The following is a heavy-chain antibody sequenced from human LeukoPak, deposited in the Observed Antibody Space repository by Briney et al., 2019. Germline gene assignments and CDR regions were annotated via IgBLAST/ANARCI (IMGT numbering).Heavy chain of an antibody. D-gene: IGHD6-6*01. CDR2: IYSGGST. CDR3: ARDLGGGSSSSIYYYYYGMDV. CDR1: GFTVSSNY. J-gene: IGHJ6*02. V-gene: IGHV3-53*01. Sequence: PGGSLRLSCAASGFTVSSNYMSWVRQAPGKGLEWVSVIYSGGSTYYADSVKGRFTISRDNSKNTLYLQMNSLRAEDTAVYYCARDLGGGSSSSIYYYYYGMDVWGQGTTVTVSS.